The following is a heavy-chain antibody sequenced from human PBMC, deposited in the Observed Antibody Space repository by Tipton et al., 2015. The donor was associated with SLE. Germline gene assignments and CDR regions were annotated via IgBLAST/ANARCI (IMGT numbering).Heavy chain of an antibody. D-gene: IGHD3-22*01. CDR3: ARRHFDTSGYYRGAFDI. CDR2: IHHSGSI. CDR1: GGSISTYH. V-gene: IGHV4-59*07. J-gene: IGHJ3*02. Sequence: TLSLTCTISGGSISTYHWSWLRQSPGKGLEWIGYIHHSGSINYNPSLRSQVTMSMDTSKNQFSLRLTSVTAADTAVYYCARRHFDTSGYYRGAFDIWGQGTMVTVSS.